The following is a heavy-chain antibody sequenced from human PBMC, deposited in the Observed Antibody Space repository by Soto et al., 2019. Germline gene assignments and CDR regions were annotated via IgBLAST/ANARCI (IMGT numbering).Heavy chain of an antibody. D-gene: IGHD3-22*01. V-gene: IGHV3-23*01. CDR1: GFTFSSYA. J-gene: IGHJ4*02. Sequence: GGSLRLSCAASGFTFSSYAMSWVRQAPGKGLEWVSAISGSGGSTYYADSVKGRFTISRDNSKNTLYLQMNSLRAEDTAVYYCATGLWYYDSSGYYGPFDYWGQGTLVTVSS. CDR2: ISGSGGST. CDR3: ATGLWYYDSSGYYGPFDY.